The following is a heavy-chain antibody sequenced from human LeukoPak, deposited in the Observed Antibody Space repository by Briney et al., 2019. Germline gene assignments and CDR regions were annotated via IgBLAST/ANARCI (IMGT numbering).Heavy chain of an antibody. CDR1: GFAFSSSW. J-gene: IGHJ4*02. D-gene: IGHD4-23*01. Sequence: PGGSLRLPCAASGFAFSSSWMTWVRQGPGKGLEWVAYIKHDGSDKNYVDSVKGRFTVSRDNAENSLYLQMNSLRAEDTAFYYCATVRYGGALSYWGQGTLVTVAS. CDR2: IKHDGSDK. V-gene: IGHV3-7*05. CDR3: ATVRYGGALSY.